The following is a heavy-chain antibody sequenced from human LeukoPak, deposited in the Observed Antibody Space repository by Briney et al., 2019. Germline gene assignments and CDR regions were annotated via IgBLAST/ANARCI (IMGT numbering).Heavy chain of an antibody. D-gene: IGHD2-2*01. Sequence: SETLSLTCAVYGGSFSGYYWSWIRQPPGKGLEWIGEINHSGSTNYNPSLKSRVTISVDTSKNQFSLKLSSVTAADTAVYYCARGRYCSSTSCYFDYWGQGTLVTASS. V-gene: IGHV4-34*01. CDR1: GGSFSGYY. J-gene: IGHJ4*02. CDR3: ARGRYCSSTSCYFDY. CDR2: INHSGST.